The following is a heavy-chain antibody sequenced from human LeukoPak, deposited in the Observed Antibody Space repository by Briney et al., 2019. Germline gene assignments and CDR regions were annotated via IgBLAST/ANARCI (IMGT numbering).Heavy chain of an antibody. J-gene: IGHJ4*02. CDR3: AKDGHCSSTSCYTYGY. V-gene: IGHV3-23*01. Sequence: GGSLRLSCAASGFTFSTSAMSWVRQAPGKGLEWVSAISGSGGSTYYADSVKGRFTISRDNSKNTLYLQMNSLRAEDTAVYYCAKDGHCSSTSCYTYGYWGQGTLVTVSS. CDR2: ISGSGGST. CDR1: GFTFSTSA. D-gene: IGHD2-2*02.